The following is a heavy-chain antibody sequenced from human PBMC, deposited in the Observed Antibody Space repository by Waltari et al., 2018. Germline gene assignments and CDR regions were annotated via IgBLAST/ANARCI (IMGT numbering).Heavy chain of an antibody. CDR3: ARKGNGLDY. CDR2: ISTGSTTI. V-gene: IGHV3-48*04. CDR1: GFTFSYFH. Sequence: EVQLVESGGGLVQPGGSLRLSCAASGFTFSYFHMNWVRQAPGKGLEWVSYISTGSTTIYYADSVKGRFTISRDDAQNSLYLQMNSLRAEDTAVYYCARKGNGLDYWGQGTQVTVSS. D-gene: IGHD4-4*01. J-gene: IGHJ4*02.